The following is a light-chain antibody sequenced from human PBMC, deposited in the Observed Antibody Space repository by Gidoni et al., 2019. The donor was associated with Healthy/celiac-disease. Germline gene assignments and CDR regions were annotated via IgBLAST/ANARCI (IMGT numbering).Light chain of an antibody. CDR1: QSISSW. Sequence: DIQMTQSPSTLSASVGDRVTITCRASQSISSWFAWYEQKPGKAPKLLIYDASSLESGVPSRFSGSGSGTEFTRTISSLQPDDFATYYCQQYNSYWTFGQGTKVEIK. CDR2: DAS. V-gene: IGKV1-5*01. CDR3: QQYNSYWT. J-gene: IGKJ1*01.